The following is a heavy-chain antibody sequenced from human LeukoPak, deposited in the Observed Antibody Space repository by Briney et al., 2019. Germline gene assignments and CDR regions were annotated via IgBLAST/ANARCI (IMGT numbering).Heavy chain of an antibody. CDR1: GFTSSSYA. CDR3: ARGPWYYDFLSNYYGMDV. D-gene: IGHD3-3*01. V-gene: IGHV3-30-3*01. CDR2: ISYDGNNK. J-gene: IGHJ6*02. Sequence: GKSLRLSCAASGFTSSSYAMHWVRQAPGKGLEWVAVISYDGNNKYYADSVKGRFTISRDNSKNTLYLQMNSLRAEDTAVYYCARGPWYYDFLSNYYGMDVWGQGTTVTVSS.